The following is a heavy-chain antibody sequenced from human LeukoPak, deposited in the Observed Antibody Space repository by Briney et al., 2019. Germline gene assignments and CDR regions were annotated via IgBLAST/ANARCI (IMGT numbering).Heavy chain of an antibody. CDR1: GFTFSSYA. V-gene: IGHV3-30-3*01. Sequence: GGSLRLSCAASGFTFSSYAMHWVRQAPGKGLEWVAVISYDGSNKYYADSVKGRFTISRDNSKNTLYLQMNSLRAEDTAVYYSARAPLGGIVVVPAATVDYWGQGTLVTVSS. J-gene: IGHJ4*02. D-gene: IGHD2-2*01. CDR2: ISYDGSNK. CDR3: ARAPLGGIVVVPAATVDY.